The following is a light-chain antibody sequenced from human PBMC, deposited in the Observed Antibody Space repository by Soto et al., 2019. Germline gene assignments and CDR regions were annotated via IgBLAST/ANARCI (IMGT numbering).Light chain of an antibody. CDR3: QQYNNWPPDA. CDR1: QSVSSN. CDR2: GAS. J-gene: IGKJ5*01. Sequence: EIVMTQSPATLSVSPGERATLSCRASQSVSSNLAWYQQKPGQAPRLLIYGASTRATGIPARFSGSGSGTELTLTISSQQAEDFAVCYCQQYNNWPPDAFGQGTRLEVK. V-gene: IGKV3-15*01.